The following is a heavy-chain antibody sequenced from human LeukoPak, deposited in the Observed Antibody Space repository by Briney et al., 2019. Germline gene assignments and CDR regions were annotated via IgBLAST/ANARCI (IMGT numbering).Heavy chain of an antibody. V-gene: IGHV4-30-2*01. CDR2: IYHSGST. Sequence: PSQTLSLTCTVSGGSISSGGYYWSWIRQPPGKGLEWIGYIYHSGSTYYNPSLKSRVTISVDRSKNQFSLKLSSVTAADTAVYYCARVTPYCGGDCYPFDYWGQGTLVTVSS. CDR3: ARVTPYCGGDCYPFDY. CDR1: GGSISSGGYY. J-gene: IGHJ4*02. D-gene: IGHD2-21*01.